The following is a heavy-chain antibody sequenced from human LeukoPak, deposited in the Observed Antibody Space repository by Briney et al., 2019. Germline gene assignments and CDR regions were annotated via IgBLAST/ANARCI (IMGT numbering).Heavy chain of an antibody. CDR2: IKQDGTDK. Sequence: GGSLRLSCAASGFTFTLYYMSWLRQAPGEGLEWVANIKQDGTDKYYVLSVKGRFTIYRDNAKNSLYLQKNSLKPKHAPVYFCARDAGEAGCELWRQGTVDTVST. CDR1: GFTFTLYY. D-gene: IGHD1-7*01. V-gene: IGHV3-7*01. J-gene: IGHJ1*01. CDR3: ARDAGEAGCEL.